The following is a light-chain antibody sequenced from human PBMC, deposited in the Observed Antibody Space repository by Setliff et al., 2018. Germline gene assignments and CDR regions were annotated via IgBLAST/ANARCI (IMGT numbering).Light chain of an antibody. CDR2: DVS. J-gene: IGLJ1*01. CDR3: CSYAGSYTYV. V-gene: IGLV2-11*01. CDR1: SSDVGCYNY. Sequence: QSALTQPRSVSGSPGQSVTIAFTGTSSDVGCYNYVSWNQQHPGKAPKVIIYDVSKRPSGVPDRFSGSKSGNTASLTISGLQAEDEADYYCCSYAGSYTYVFGTGTKVTVL.